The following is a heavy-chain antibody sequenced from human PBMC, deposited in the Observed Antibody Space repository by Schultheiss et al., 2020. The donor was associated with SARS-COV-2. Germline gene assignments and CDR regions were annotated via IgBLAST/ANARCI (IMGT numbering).Heavy chain of an antibody. D-gene: IGHD5-24*01. CDR2: ISSSSTI. Sequence: GGSLRLSCAASGFTFSTYWMSWVRQAPGKGLEWVSSISSSSTIYYADSVKGRFTISRDNSKNTLYLQMNRLTVEDTAVYYCTRGDGFEIWGQGTTVTVSS. V-gene: IGHV3-69-1*01. CDR1: GFTFSTYW. CDR3: TRGDGFEI. J-gene: IGHJ6*02.